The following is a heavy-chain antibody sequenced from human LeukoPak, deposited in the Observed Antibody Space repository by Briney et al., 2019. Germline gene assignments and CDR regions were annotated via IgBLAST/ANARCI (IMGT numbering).Heavy chain of an antibody. Sequence: GGTLRLSCAASGFTFSSYGMSWVRQAPGKGLEWVSTIKHIGPTTYYADSVKGRFTISRDNAKNSLFLQMSSLRADDTAIYYCARAGELRYMDVWGKGTAVTVSS. D-gene: IGHD3-16*01. CDR1: GFTFSSYG. CDR2: IKHIGPTT. J-gene: IGHJ6*03. V-gene: IGHV3-48*04. CDR3: ARAGELRYMDV.